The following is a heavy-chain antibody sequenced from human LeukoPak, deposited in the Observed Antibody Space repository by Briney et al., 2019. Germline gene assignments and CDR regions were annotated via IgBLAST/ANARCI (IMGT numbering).Heavy chain of an antibody. Sequence: GASVKVSCKASGYTFTGYYMHWVRQAPGQGLEWMGWVNPNSGGTNYAQKFQGRVTMTRDTSISTAYMELSRLRSDDTAVYYCARDLSYGSGSYSYYHYYMDVWGKGTTVTISS. CDR2: VNPNSGGT. J-gene: IGHJ6*03. CDR3: ARDLSYGSGSYSYYHYYMDV. V-gene: IGHV1-2*02. CDR1: GYTFTGYY. D-gene: IGHD3-10*01.